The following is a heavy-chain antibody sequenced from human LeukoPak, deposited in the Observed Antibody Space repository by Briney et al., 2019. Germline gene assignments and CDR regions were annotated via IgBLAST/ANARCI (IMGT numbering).Heavy chain of an antibody. CDR3: AKDWSAIAAAGTGYFQH. CDR1: GFTFDDYA. J-gene: IGHJ1*01. V-gene: IGHV3-9*01. D-gene: IGHD6-13*01. CDR2: ISWNSGST. Sequence: GRSLRLSCAASGFTFDDYAMHRVRHAPGKGLEWVSGISWNSGSTGYADSVKGRFTISRDNAKNSLYLQMNSLRAEDTALYYCAKDWSAIAAAGTGYFQHWGQGTLVTVSS.